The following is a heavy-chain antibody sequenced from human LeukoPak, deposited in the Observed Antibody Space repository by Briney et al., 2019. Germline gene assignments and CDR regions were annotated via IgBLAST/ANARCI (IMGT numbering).Heavy chain of an antibody. CDR1: GYSFTSYW. Sequence: GESLKISCKGSGYSFTSYWIGWVRQLPGKGLEWMGIIYPGDSDTGYSPSFQGQVTISADKSISTAYLQWSSLKASDTAMYYCARSHDFWSGYCDYWGQGTLVTVSS. D-gene: IGHD3-3*01. CDR2: IYPGDSDT. J-gene: IGHJ4*02. V-gene: IGHV5-51*01. CDR3: ARSHDFWSGYCDY.